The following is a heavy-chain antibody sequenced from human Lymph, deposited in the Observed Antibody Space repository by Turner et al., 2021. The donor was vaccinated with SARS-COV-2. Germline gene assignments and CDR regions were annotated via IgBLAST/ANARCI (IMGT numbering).Heavy chain of an antibody. Sequence: EVQLVESGGGLVKRGGSLRLSCAASGFTFSSYSMNWVRQAPGKGLELVSTISSISSYIYDADSVKGRFTVSIDDAKNSLYLQMNRLRVEDTAVYYCARGDYGDYGTVYFDYWGQGTLVTVSS. V-gene: IGHV3-21*01. D-gene: IGHD4-17*01. J-gene: IGHJ4*02. CDR2: ISSISSYI. CDR3: ARGDYGDYGTVYFDY. CDR1: GFTFSSYS.